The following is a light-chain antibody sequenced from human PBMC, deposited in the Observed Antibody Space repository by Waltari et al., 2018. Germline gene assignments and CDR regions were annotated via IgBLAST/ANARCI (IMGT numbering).Light chain of an antibody. V-gene: IGLV1-40*03. CDR1: FSNIGAGHA. CDR3: QSYDNKLKV. Sequence: QSVLTQPPSVSGAPGQTVTISCTGAFSNIGAGHAVHWYQRLPGSAPKLLNQKNNNRPSGVPARFSGSRSGAAASLIIAGLQSEDEADYYCQSYDNKLKVFGSGKKVNVL. J-gene: IGLJ6*01. CDR2: KNN.